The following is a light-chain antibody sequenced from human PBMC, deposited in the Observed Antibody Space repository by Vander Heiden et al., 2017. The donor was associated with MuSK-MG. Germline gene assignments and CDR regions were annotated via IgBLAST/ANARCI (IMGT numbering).Light chain of an antibody. CDR1: SSNIGSNT. CDR3: AAWDDSLNGPL. Sequence: QSVLTQPPSASGTPGQRVTISCSGSSSNIGSNTVNWYQQLPGTAPKLLIYSNIQRPSGVPDRFSGSKSGTSASLAISGLQSEDEADYYCAAWDDSLNGPLFGGGTKLTVL. CDR2: SNI. J-gene: IGLJ3*02. V-gene: IGLV1-44*01.